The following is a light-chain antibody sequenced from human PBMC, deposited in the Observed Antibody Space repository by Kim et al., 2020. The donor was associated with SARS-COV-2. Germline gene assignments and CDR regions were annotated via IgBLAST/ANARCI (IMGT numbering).Light chain of an antibody. V-gene: IGLV2-14*03. CDR1: SSDVGAYNY. CDR2: DVS. CDR3: SSYTLSSTGV. Sequence: QSALTQPASVSGSPGQSITISCIGTSSDVGAYNYVSWYQQHPGKAPKLMIYDVSNRPSGVSNRFSGSKSGNTASLTISGLQADDEADYYCSSYTLSSTGVFGTGNKGTVL. J-gene: IGLJ1*01.